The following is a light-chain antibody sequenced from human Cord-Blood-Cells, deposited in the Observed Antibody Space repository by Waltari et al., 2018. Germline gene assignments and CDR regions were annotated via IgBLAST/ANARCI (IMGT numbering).Light chain of an antibody. J-gene: IGLJ2*01. V-gene: IGLV2-14*01. Sequence: QFSLTQPASVSGPPGQSTTTSCTGTRSAVGGYNYVSWYQQHPGKAPKLMIYDVSNRPSGVSNRFSGSKSGNTASLTISGLQAEDEADYYCSSYTSSSTLVVFGGGTKLTVL. CDR1: RSAVGGYNY. CDR3: SSYTSSSTLVV. CDR2: DVS.